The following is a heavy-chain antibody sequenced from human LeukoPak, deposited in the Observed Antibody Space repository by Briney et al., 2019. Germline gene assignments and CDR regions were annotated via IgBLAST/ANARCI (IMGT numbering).Heavy chain of an antibody. CDR1: GYTFTGYY. V-gene: IGHV1-2*06. Sequence: ASVKVSCKASGYTFTGYYMHWVRQAPGQGLEWMGRINPNSGGTNYAQKFQGRVTMTRDTSISTAYMELSRLRSDDTAVYYCARAVNYDFWSGSGNWFDSWGQGTLVTVSS. CDR3: ARAVNYDFWSGSGNWFDS. D-gene: IGHD3-3*01. J-gene: IGHJ5*01. CDR2: INPNSGGT.